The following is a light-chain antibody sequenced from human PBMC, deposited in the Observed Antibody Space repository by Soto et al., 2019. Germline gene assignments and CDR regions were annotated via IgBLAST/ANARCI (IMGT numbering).Light chain of an antibody. CDR1: HSISAW. CDR2: KAS. V-gene: IGKV1-5*03. Sequence: DIQMTQSPSTLSASVGDRVTITCRASHSISAWLAWYQQKPGKAPKLLIYKASTLDSGVQSRFSGSGSGTEFTLTISSLQPDDFATYYCHQYHSFCNYTFGQGTKLEIK. CDR3: HQYHSFCNYT. J-gene: IGKJ2*01.